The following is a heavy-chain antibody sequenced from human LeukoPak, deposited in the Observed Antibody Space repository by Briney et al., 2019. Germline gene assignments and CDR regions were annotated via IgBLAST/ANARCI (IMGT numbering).Heavy chain of an antibody. CDR1: GFTFSSYS. CDR2: ISSSSSYI. CDR3: ARAPYDSSGYVAY. D-gene: IGHD3-22*01. Sequence: GGSLRLSCAASGFTFSSYSMNWVRQAPGKGLEWVSSISSSSSYIYYADSVKGRFTISRDNAKNSLYLQMNSLRAEDTAVYYCARAPYDSSGYVAYWGQGTLATVSS. J-gene: IGHJ4*02. V-gene: IGHV3-21*01.